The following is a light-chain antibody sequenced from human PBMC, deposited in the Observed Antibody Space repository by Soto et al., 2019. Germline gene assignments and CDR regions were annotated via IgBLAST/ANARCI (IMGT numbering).Light chain of an antibody. CDR2: DAS. V-gene: IGKV3-11*01. Sequence: EIVLTQSPATLSLSPGERATLSCRASQSVSSYLAWYQQKPGQAPRLLIYDASNRATGIPARFSGSGSGTDFTLTISGLEPEDFAVYYCQQRSNWAFGQGTKLEI. J-gene: IGKJ1*01. CDR3: QQRSNWA. CDR1: QSVSSY.